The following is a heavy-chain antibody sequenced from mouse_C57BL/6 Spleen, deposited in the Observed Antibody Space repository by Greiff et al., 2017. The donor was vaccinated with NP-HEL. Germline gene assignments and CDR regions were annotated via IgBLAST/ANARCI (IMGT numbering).Heavy chain of an antibody. CDR3: ARHPDYDEGYYAMDY. V-gene: IGHV5-6*01. CDR2: ISSGGSYT. Sequence: EVMLVESGGDLVKPGGSLKLSCAASGFTFSSYGMSWVRQTPDKRLEWVATISSGGSYTYYPDSVKGRFTISRDNAKNTLYLQMSSLKSEDTAMYYCARHPDYDEGYYAMDYWGQGTSVTVSS. J-gene: IGHJ4*01. D-gene: IGHD2-4*01. CDR1: GFTFSSYG.